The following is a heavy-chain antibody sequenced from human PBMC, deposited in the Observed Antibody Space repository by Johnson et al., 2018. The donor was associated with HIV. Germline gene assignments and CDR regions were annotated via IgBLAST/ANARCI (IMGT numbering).Heavy chain of an antibody. J-gene: IGHJ3*02. CDR1: GFTFSSYA. CDR3: ARDRGYWDAFDI. V-gene: IGHV3-20*04. Sequence: VQLVESGGGVVQPGRSLRLSCAASGFTFSSYAMHWVRQAPGKGLEWVSGINWNGGSTGYADSVKGRFTISRDNAKNSLYLQMNSLRAEDTALYYCARDRGYWDAFDIWGQGTMVTVSS. CDR2: INWNGGST. D-gene: IGHD3-22*01.